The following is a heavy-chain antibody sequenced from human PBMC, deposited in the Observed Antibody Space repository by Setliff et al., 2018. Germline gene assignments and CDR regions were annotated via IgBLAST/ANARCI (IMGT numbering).Heavy chain of an antibody. CDR2: INHSGST. J-gene: IGHJ6*03. V-gene: IGHV4-34*01. D-gene: IGHD2-21*01. Sequence: PSETLSLTCAVYGGSFSGYYWSWIRQPPGKGLEWIGEINHSGSTNYNPSLKSRATISVDTSKNQFSLKLSSVTAADTAVYYCARVRRVVIAYYYYMDVWGKGTTVTVSS. CDR1: GGSFSGYY. CDR3: ARVRRVVIAYYYYMDV.